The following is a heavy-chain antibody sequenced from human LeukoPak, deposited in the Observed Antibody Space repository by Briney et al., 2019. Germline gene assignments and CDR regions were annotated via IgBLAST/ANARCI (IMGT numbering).Heavy chain of an antibody. CDR2: ISSSSSYI. CDR3: ARDPYCGGDCYLDY. J-gene: IGHJ4*02. CDR1: GFTFSKYG. D-gene: IGHD2-21*02. Sequence: GGSLRLSCAASGFTFSKYGMYWVRQAPEKGLEWVSSISSSSSYIYYADSVKGRFTISRDNAKNSLYLQMNSLRAEDTAVYYCARDPYCGGDCYLDYWGQGTLVTVSS. V-gene: IGHV3-21*01.